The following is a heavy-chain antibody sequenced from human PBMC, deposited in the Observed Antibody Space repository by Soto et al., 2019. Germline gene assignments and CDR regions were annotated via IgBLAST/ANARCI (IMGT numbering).Heavy chain of an antibody. CDR3: ARNGDFDYDAFDV. J-gene: IGHJ3*01. D-gene: IGHD3-16*01. CDR1: DSTIRRYA. Sequence: GGSLRLSCAASDSTIRRYAMSWVRQAPGKGLEWVSGITGNSARIYYADSVKGRFSISRDNSKNTLYLQMDTLRAEDTAVYYCARNGDFDYDAFDVWGQGTVVTVSS. V-gene: IGHV3-23*01. CDR2: ITGNSARI.